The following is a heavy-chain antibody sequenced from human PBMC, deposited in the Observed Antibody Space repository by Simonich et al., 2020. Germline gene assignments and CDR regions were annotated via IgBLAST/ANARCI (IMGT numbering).Heavy chain of an antibody. J-gene: IGHJ4*02. CDR2: IWYDGSNK. Sequence: QVQLVESGGGVVQPGRSLRLSCAASGFTFSSYGMHWVRQAPVKGRELLAVIWYDGSNKYYADSVKGRFTISRENSKNTLYLQMNSLRAEDTAVYYCARETGYFDYWGQGTLVTVSS. CDR3: ARETGYFDY. D-gene: IGHD1-1*01. CDR1: GFTFSSYG. V-gene: IGHV3-33*01.